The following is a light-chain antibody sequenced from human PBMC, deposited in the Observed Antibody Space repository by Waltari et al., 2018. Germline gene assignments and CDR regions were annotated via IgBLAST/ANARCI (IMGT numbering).Light chain of an antibody. J-gene: IGKJ4*01. CDR1: KSIRTY. Sequence: DIQMTQSPSSLSASVGDRVTITCRASKSIRTYFNLYQQESGKAPKLLIYSASSLQSGVPSRFSGSGSGTDFTLTISSLQPEDFATYYCQQSKTLPLTFGGGTRVEI. CDR3: QQSKTLPLT. CDR2: SAS. V-gene: IGKV1-39*01.